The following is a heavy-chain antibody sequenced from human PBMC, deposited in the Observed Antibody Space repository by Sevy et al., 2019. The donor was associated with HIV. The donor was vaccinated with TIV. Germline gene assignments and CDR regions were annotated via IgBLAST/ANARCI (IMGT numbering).Heavy chain of an antibody. V-gene: IGHV3-30*02. Sequence: GGSLRLSCTASGFTFSNFDMHWVRQVPGKGLEWVTFIRHDGSDKYYAASVKGRFTISRDDSKNTLYLQMDSLRAEDTAIYYCAKDLAGPGRRYFDYWGQGTLVTVSS. CDR3: AKDLAGPGRRYFDY. J-gene: IGHJ4*02. CDR2: IRHDGSDK. CDR1: GFTFSNFD. D-gene: IGHD6-13*01.